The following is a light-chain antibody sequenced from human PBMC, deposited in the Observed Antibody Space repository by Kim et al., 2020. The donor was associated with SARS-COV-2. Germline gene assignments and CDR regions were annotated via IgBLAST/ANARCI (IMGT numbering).Light chain of an antibody. CDR1: QSVSSW. CDR3: KQYDSHPYT. J-gene: IGKJ2*01. CDR2: KAS. V-gene: IGKV1-5*03. Sequence: DIQMTQSPSTLSASVGDRATITCRASQSVSSWLAWYQQKPGKAPKLLIYKASTLEGGVPSRFSGRGSGTEFTLTINSLQPDDFATYSCKQYDSHPYTFGQGTKLEI.